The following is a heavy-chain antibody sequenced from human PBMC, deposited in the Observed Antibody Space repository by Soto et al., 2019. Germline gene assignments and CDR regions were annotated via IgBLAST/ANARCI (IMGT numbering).Heavy chain of an antibody. D-gene: IGHD2-2*01. V-gene: IGHV3-30-3*01. Sequence: GGSLRLSCAASGFTFSSYAMHWVRQAPGKGLEWVAVISYDGSNKYYADSVKGRFTISRDNSKITLYLQMHSLRAEDTAVYYCARGPSSLTRFDYWGQGTLVTAPQ. CDR2: ISYDGSNK. J-gene: IGHJ4*02. CDR1: GFTFSSYA. CDR3: ARGPSSLTRFDY.